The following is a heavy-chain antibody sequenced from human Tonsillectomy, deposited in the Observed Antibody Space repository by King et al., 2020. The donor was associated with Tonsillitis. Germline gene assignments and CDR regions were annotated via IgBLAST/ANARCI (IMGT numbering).Heavy chain of an antibody. CDR2: ISYSGIT. CDR1: GDSISSDY. D-gene: IGHD5-24*01. Sequence: QLQLQESGPGLVKPSETLSLTCTVSGDSISSDYWSWIRQPPGKGLEWIGYISYSGITNYNPSLKSRVTISVDTSKNQFSLRLTSVTAAATAMYYCARESETMAAWGCWFDPWGQGTLVTVSS. CDR3: ARESETMAAWGCWFDP. J-gene: IGHJ5*02. V-gene: IGHV4-59*01.